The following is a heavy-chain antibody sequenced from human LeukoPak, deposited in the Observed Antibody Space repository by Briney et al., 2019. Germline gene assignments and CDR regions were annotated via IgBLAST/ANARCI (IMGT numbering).Heavy chain of an antibody. J-gene: IGHJ4*02. CDR3: SRSPQGLILDY. CDR1: GYSFTSYW. D-gene: IGHD3-22*01. V-gene: IGHV5-10-1*01. CDR2: IDPSDSYT. Sequence: GESLKISCKGSGYSFTSYWISWVRQMPGKGLEWMGRIDPSDSYTNYSPSFQGHVTISADKSINTAYLQWTSLKASDTAMYYCSRSPQGLILDYWGQGTLVTVYS.